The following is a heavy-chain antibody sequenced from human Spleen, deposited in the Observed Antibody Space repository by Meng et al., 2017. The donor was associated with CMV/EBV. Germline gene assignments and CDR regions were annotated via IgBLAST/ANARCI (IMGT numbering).Heavy chain of an antibody. J-gene: IGHJ4*02. CDR3: ARIINDYGDY. D-gene: IGHD3-10*01. CDR1: GGSISSSSYY. V-gene: IGHV4-39*07. Sequence: QLQLQGSGPGLVKPSEPLSLTCTVSGGSISSSSYYWGWIRQPPGKGLEWIGSIYYSGSTYYNPSLKSRVTISVDTSKNQFSLKLSSVTAADTAVYYCARIINDYGDYWGQGTLVTVSS. CDR2: IYYSGST.